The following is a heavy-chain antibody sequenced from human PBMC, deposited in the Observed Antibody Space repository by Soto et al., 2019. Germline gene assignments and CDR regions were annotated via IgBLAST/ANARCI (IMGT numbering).Heavy chain of an antibody. V-gene: IGHV3-23*01. CDR1: GFTFSNYA. D-gene: IGHD4-17*01. CDR2: IRSSGGNT. J-gene: IGHJ3*02. Sequence: GGSLRLSCAASGFTFSNYAMTWVRQAPGKGLEWVSGIRSSGGNTHYSDSVKGRFTISRDNSKNTLNLQLTGLRAEDTAIYYCARSRSGDYTLASFDMWGQGTMDTVSS. CDR3: ARSRSGDYTLASFDM.